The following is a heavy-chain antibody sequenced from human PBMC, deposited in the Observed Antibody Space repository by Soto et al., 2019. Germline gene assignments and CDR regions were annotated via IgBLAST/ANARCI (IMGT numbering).Heavy chain of an antibody. CDR2: ISAYNGNT. J-gene: IGHJ4*02. D-gene: IGHD2-15*01. CDR3: ARMGYCSGGSCYPGTGDY. CDR1: GYSFTSYG. V-gene: IGHV1-18*04. Sequence: QVQLVQSGAEVKKPGASVKVSCTASGYSFTSYGISWVRQAPGQGLEWMGWISAYNGNTAYAQKLQGRVTMTTDTSTNTAYMDLRSLRSDDTALYYCARMGYCSGGSCYPGTGDYWGQGNLVTVSS.